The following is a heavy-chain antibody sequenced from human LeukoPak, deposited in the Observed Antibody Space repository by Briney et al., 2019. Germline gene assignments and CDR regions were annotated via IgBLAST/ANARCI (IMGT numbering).Heavy chain of an antibody. D-gene: IGHD3-10*01. Sequence: PGGSLRLSCAASGFTFSSYAMSWVRQAPGKGLEWVSAISGSGGSTYYADSVKGRFTISRDNSKNTLYLQMNSLRAEDTAVYYCAKDLWVVRGVMGAFDIWGQGTMVTVSS. CDR3: AKDLWVVRGVMGAFDI. CDR2: ISGSGGST. CDR1: GFTFSSYA. V-gene: IGHV3-23*01. J-gene: IGHJ3*02.